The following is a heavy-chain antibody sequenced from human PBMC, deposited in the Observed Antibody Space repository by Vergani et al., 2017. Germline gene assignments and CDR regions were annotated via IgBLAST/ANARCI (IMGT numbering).Heavy chain of an antibody. CDR2: IYYSGST. CDR3: ARGGIVGTIAQGNYFDP. CDR1: GGSISGVSYY. J-gene: IGHJ5*02. D-gene: IGHD1-26*01. Sequence: QVQLQESGPGLVKPSQSLSLTCTVSGGSISGVSYYLSWVRQPAGKGLEWIGRIYYSGSTYYNPSLKSRVTMSIDTSKNQFSLRLNSVAAADTAVYYCARGGIVGTIAQGNYFDPWGQGTLVTVSS. V-gene: IGHV4-61*02.